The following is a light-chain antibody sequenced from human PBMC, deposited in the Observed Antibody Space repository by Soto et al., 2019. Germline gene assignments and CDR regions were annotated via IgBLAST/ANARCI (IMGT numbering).Light chain of an antibody. CDR2: GAS. V-gene: IGKV3-20*01. J-gene: IGKJ2*01. Sequence: ESMLTQSPGTLSLSPGERATLSCRASRSVSSRYISWYQQKPGQAPRLLIYGASIRATGIPDRFSGSGSGTDFTLTISRLEAEDFAVYYCQQFCDSPPAFTFGQGTKLEI. CDR3: QQFCDSPPAFT. CDR1: RSVSSRY.